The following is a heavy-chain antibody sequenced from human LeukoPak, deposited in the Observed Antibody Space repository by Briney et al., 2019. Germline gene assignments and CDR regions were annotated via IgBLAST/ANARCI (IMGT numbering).Heavy chain of an antibody. Sequence: ASVKVSCKASGYTFTGYYMHWVRQAPGQGLEWMGWINPNSGGTNYAQKFQGRVTMTRDTSISTAYMELSRLRSDDTAVYYRARARHRGSYYFDYWGQGTLVTVSS. CDR2: INPNSGGT. J-gene: IGHJ4*02. V-gene: IGHV1-2*02. CDR3: ARARHRGSYYFDY. CDR1: GYTFTGYY. D-gene: IGHD1-26*01.